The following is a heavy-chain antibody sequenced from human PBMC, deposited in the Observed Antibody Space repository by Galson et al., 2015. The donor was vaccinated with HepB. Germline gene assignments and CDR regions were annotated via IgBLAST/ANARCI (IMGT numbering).Heavy chain of an antibody. Sequence: SLRLSCAASGFTFSSYDMHWVRQAPGKGLEWVAVISYDGSNKYYADSVKGRFTISRDNSKNTRYLQMNSLRAEETAVYYCATQSGYSGPGWFDPWGQGTLVTVSS. CDR3: ATQSGYSGPGWFDP. CDR2: ISYDGSNK. D-gene: IGHD5-12*01. CDR1: GFTFSSYD. J-gene: IGHJ5*02. V-gene: IGHV3-30-3*01.